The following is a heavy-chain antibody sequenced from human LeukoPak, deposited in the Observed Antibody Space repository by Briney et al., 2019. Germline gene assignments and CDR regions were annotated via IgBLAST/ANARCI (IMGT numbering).Heavy chain of an antibody. CDR1: GFTFSSYS. CDR3: ASLSGADAFDI. J-gene: IGHJ3*02. CDR2: ISSSSSTI. D-gene: IGHD1-26*01. Sequence: GGSLRLSCAASGFTFSSYSMNWVRQAPGKGLEWVSYISSSSSTICYADSVKGRFTISRDNAKNSLYLQMNSLRAEDTAVYYCASLSGADAFDIWGQGTMVTVSS. V-gene: IGHV3-48*04.